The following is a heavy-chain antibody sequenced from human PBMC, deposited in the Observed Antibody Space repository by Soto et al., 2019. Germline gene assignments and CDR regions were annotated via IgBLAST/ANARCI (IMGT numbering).Heavy chain of an antibody. CDR3: AREGIAAAGQTFDY. V-gene: IGHV3-21*01. J-gene: IGHJ4*02. D-gene: IGHD6-13*01. CDR1: GLTFSSYS. CDR2: ISSSSSYI. Sequence: GGSLRLSCAASGLTFSSYSMNWVRQAPGKGLEWVSPISSSSSYIYYADSVKGRFTISRDNAKNSLYLQMNSLRAEDTAVYYCAREGIAAAGQTFDYWGQGTLVTVSS.